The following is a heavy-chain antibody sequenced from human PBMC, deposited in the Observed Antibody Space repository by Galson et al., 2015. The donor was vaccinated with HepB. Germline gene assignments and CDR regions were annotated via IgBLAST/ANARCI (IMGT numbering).Heavy chain of an antibody. CDR2: FDPEDGET. CDR1: GYTLTELS. J-gene: IGHJ4*02. Sequence: SVKVSCKVSGYTLTELSMHWVRQAPGKGLEWMGGFDPEDGETIYAQMFQGRVTMTEDTSTDTAYMELSSLRSEDTAVYYCATDNPGYSSSVRRAFDYWGQGTLVTVSS. V-gene: IGHV1-24*01. D-gene: IGHD6-13*01. CDR3: ATDNPGYSSSVRRAFDY.